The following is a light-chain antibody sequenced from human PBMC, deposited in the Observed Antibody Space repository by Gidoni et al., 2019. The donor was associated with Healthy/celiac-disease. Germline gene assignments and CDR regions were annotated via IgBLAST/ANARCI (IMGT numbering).Light chain of an antibody. CDR3: MQALQTPY. V-gene: IGKV2-28*01. Sequence: IVMTQPPLSLPVTPGEPASISCRSSQCLMHSNGYNYMDWYLQKPGQSQQRLIYLGSNRASGVTDRLSGRGSGTDFTLKISRVEAEDVGVYYCMQALQTPYFGPGTKVDIK. CDR2: LGS. CDR1: QCLMHSNGYNY. J-gene: IGKJ3*01.